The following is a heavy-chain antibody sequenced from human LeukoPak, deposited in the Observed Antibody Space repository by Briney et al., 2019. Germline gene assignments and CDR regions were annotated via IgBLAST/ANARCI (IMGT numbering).Heavy chain of an antibody. CDR3: ARGPNGAFDI. J-gene: IGHJ3*02. Sequence: GGSLRLSCAPSGFTFSAYTMNWVRQAPGKGLDRVSSISSDSRYILYADSLKGRFTISRDNAKNSLYLQMNSLRAEDTALYYCARGPNGAFDIWGQGTMVTVSS. V-gene: IGHV3-21*01. CDR2: ISSDSRYI. CDR1: GFTFSAYT. D-gene: IGHD4/OR15-4a*01.